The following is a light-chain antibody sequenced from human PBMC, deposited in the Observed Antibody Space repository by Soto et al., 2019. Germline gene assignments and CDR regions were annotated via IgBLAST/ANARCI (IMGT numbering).Light chain of an antibody. J-gene: IGLJ3*02. Sequence: QAVVTQPASVSGSPGQSITISCTGSSGDVGHYNYVSWYQQHPGKAPKLMIYEVSNRPSGVSNRFSGSKSGNTASLIISGLQAEDEADYYCTSYTTSRIWVFGGGTQLTVL. CDR3: TSYTTSRIWV. CDR2: EVS. V-gene: IGLV2-14*01. CDR1: SGDVGHYNY.